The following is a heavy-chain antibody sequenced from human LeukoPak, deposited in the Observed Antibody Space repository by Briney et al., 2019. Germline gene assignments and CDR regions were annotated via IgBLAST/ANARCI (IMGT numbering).Heavy chain of an antibody. CDR3: ARHESAVGALFH. D-gene: IGHD1-26*01. Sequence: SETLCLTCTVSLDSTTSNFWSWVRQPPGKGLEWIGEIHRSGSPNYNVSLQSRVTISLDRSRNQIVLELSSVAAAHTAGYYCARHESAVGALFHWGQGVMVTVSS. J-gene: IGHJ4*02. V-gene: IGHV4-59*08. CDR2: IHRSGSP. CDR1: LDSTTSNF.